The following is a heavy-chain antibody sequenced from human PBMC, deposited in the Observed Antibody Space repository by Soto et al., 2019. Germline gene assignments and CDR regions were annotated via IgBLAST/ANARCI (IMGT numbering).Heavy chain of an antibody. CDR2: IIPIFGTA. CDR1: GGTFSSYA. Sequence: QVQLVQSGAEVKKPGSSVKVSCKASGGTFSSYAISWVRQAPGQGLEWMGGIIPIFGTANYAQKFQGRVTITADESTGPAYLELGSLRSEDTAVYYCARAQAPRGVTTVTTRAFDYWGQGTLVTVSS. CDR3: ARAQAPRGVTTVTTRAFDY. V-gene: IGHV1-69*12. D-gene: IGHD4-17*01. J-gene: IGHJ4*02.